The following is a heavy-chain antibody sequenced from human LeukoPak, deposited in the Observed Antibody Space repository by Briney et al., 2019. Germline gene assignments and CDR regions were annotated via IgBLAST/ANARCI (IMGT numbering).Heavy chain of an antibody. CDR2: LKQDGSEK. V-gene: IGHV3-7*01. CDR3: ARDTIFGVVIGADYYYFYYVDV. D-gene: IGHD3-3*01. CDR1: GFTFSTYW. Sequence: GGSLRLSCAASGFTFSTYWMSWVRQAPGKGLEWVANLKQDGSEKYYVDSVKGRFTISRDNAKNSLYLQMNSLRAEDAAVYYCARDTIFGVVIGADYYYFYYVDVWGKGTTVTVSS. J-gene: IGHJ6*03.